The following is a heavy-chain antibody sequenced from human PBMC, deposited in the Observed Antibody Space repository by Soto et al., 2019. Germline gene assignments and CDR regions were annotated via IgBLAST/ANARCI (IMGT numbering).Heavy chain of an antibody. Sequence: SETLSLTCTVSGGSVSSNSYSWGWIRQSPGKGLEWIGTIYSTENTYYHPSLLSRVSISLDTSKNQFSLKLSSVTAADTAVYYCARVTSGYRPHFEYRGKGTLVTVSS. CDR3: ARVTSGYRPHFEY. J-gene: IGHJ4*02. CDR2: IYSTENT. D-gene: IGHD3-3*01. V-gene: IGHV4-39*07. CDR1: GGSVSSNSYS.